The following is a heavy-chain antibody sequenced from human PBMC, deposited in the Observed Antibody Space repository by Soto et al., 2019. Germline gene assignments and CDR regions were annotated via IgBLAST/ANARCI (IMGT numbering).Heavy chain of an antibody. V-gene: IGHV4-59*01. D-gene: IGHD1-1*01. Sequence: SETLSLTCIVSGGSINSDYWTWIRQPPGRGLEWIGYIYYTGSTSYNPSLRSRVTISVDRSKNQFSLKLGSVTAADTALYYCARDQGHAYNRAGFDYRGQGILVTVSS. CDR2: IYYTGST. CDR1: GGSINSDY. CDR3: ARDQGHAYNRAGFDY. J-gene: IGHJ4*02.